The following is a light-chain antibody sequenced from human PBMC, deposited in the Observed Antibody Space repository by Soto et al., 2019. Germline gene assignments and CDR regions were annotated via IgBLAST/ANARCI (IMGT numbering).Light chain of an antibody. CDR1: QTFSNN. Sequence: ELVLTQSPGTLSLSPGDRATLACRFSQTFSNNYLAWCQQKPGQAPRVIMYGASRRATGIPVRFSGSASGTEFTLTISSLQSEDFTVYYCQQYNKWPLTFGQGTKVDIK. CDR3: QQYNKWPLT. CDR2: GAS. V-gene: IGKV3D-15*01. J-gene: IGKJ1*01.